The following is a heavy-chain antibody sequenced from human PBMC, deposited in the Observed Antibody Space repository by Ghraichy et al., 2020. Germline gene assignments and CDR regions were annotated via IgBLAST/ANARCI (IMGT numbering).Heavy chain of an antibody. CDR3: TRDHRSAALYYMDV. Sequence: GESLNISCTASGFTFGDYAMSWFRQAPGKGLEWVGFIRSKAYGGTTEYAASVKGRFTISRDDSKSIAYLQMNSLKTEDTAVYYCTRDHRSAALYYMDVWGKGTTVTVSS. D-gene: IGHD3-16*02. CDR2: IRSKAYGGTT. V-gene: IGHV3-49*03. CDR1: GFTFGDYA. J-gene: IGHJ6*03.